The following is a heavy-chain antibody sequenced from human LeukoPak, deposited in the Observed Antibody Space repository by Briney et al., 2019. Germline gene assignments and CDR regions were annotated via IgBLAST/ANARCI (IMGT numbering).Heavy chain of an antibody. V-gene: IGHV4-39*07. CDR2: IYYSGST. J-gene: IGHJ6*04. Sequence: SETLSLTCTVSGGSISSSSYYWGWIRQPPEKGLEWIGSIYYSGSTYYNPSLKSRVTISVDTSKNQFSLKLSSVTAADTAVYYCAREITMVRGALDVWGKGTTVTVSS. CDR3: AREITMVRGALDV. CDR1: GGSISSSSYY. D-gene: IGHD3-10*01.